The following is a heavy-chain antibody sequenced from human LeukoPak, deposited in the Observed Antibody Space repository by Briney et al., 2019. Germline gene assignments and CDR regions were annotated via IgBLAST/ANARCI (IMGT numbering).Heavy chain of an antibody. J-gene: IGHJ3*02. Sequence: SETLSLTCTVSGGSISSYYWSWIRQPPGKGLEWIGYIYYSGSTNYNPSLTSRVTISVDTSKNQFSLKLSSVTAADPAVYYCARPCGGDCYGAFDIWGQGTMVTVSS. CDR2: IYYSGST. CDR3: ARPCGGDCYGAFDI. D-gene: IGHD2-21*02. V-gene: IGHV4-59*08. CDR1: GGSISSYY.